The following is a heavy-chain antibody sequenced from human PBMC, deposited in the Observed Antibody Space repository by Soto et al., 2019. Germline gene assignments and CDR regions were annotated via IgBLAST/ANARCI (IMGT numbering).Heavy chain of an antibody. V-gene: IGHV1-69*06. CDR2: IIPIFGTA. J-gene: IGHJ6*04. D-gene: IGHD6-13*01. Sequence: EASVKVSCKASGGTFSSYAISWVRQAPGQGLEWMGGIIPIFGTANYAQKLQGRVTMTADKSTSTAYMELSSLRSEDTAVYYCARVYSSCWYYYDGMDVGGKGPRVTFP. CDR3: ARVYSSCWYYYDGMDV. CDR1: GGTFSSYA.